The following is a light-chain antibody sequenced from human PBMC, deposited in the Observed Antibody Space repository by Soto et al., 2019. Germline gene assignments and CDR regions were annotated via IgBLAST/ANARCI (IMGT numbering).Light chain of an antibody. Sequence: QSVLTQPASMSGSPGQSITISCTGSSSDVGVYNYVSWYQQHPGKAPKLIIYDVSNRPSGVSNRFSGSKSGNTASLTISGLQAEDEADYYCSSYTSSSTVVFGGGTKVTVL. J-gene: IGLJ2*01. CDR2: DVS. CDR1: SSDVGVYNY. CDR3: SSYTSSSTVV. V-gene: IGLV2-14*01.